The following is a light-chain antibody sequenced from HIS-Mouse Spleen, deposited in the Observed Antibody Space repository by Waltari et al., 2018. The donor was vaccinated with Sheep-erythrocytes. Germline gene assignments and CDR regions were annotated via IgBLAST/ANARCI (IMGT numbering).Light chain of an antibody. CDR3: QQRSNWLT. V-gene: IGKV3-11*01. CDR1: QSVSSY. CDR2: DAS. J-gene: IGKJ4*01. Sequence: EIVLTQSPATLSLSPGERATLSCRASQSVSSYLAWYQQKPGQAPRLLIYDASNRATGIPARLSGSGSVTDFTLTISSLEPEDFAVYYCQQRSNWLTFGGGTKVEIK.